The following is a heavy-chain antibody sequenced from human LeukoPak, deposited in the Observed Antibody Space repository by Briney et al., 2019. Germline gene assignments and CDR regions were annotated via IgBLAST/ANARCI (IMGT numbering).Heavy chain of an antibody. CDR1: GFSFSSPG. CDR3: TRDYYDSSGLPFDY. J-gene: IGHJ4*02. V-gene: IGHV3-21*01. CDR2: INGESTFK. Sequence: GGSLRLSCTASGFSFSSPGMNWVRQAPGKGLEWVSSINGESTFKVYADSVKGRFTISRDNAKNSLYLQMNSLRAEDTALYYCTRDYYDSSGLPFDYWGQGTLVTVSS. D-gene: IGHD3-22*01.